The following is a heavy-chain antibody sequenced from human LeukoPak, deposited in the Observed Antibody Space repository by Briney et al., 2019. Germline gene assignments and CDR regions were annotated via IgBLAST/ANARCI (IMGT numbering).Heavy chain of an antibody. CDR2: IYTSGGT. Sequence: PSETLSLTCTVSSGSINSGSDYWTWVRQPAGKGREWVGRIYTSGGTHYNPSLKSRATISLHASNNQFSLNLSAVTAADTAVYYCARERLGYCNGAYCPFDTWGQGTLVTVSS. V-gene: IGHV4-61*02. CDR1: SGSINSGSDY. D-gene: IGHD2-15*01. CDR3: ARERLGYCNGAYCPFDT. J-gene: IGHJ4*02.